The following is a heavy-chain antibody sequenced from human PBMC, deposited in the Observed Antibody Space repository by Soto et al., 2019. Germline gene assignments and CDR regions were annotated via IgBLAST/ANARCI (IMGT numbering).Heavy chain of an antibody. CDR3: AHRQAQGIGLAGTFDS. CDR2: IYWDDDK. J-gene: IGHJ4*02. CDR1: GFSFSTTGVG. Sequence: QITLKESGPTLVKPTQTLTLTCTFSGFSFSTTGVGVGWIRQPPGKALEWLALIYWDDDKRYSPSLKSRLTSTKDTSKNQVVLTMTNMGPVDTATYYCAHRQAQGIGLAGTFDSWGQGTLVTVSS. V-gene: IGHV2-5*02. D-gene: IGHD6-19*01.